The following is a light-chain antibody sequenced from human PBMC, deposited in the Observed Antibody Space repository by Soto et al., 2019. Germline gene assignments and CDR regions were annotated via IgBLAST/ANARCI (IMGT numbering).Light chain of an antibody. V-gene: IGKV3-20*01. Sequence: EIVLTQYPGTLSLSPGERATLSCRASQSVSSSFLAWYQQKPGQAPRLLIYGASSRAADIPDRFSGSGSGTDFILTISRLEPEDFAVYYCQQYGSSPKTFGQGTKVEIK. CDR1: QSVSSSF. J-gene: IGKJ1*01. CDR2: GAS. CDR3: QQYGSSPKT.